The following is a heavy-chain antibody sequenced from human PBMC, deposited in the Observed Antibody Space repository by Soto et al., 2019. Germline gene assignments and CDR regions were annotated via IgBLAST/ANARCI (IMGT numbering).Heavy chain of an antibody. Sequence: QVQLVQSGAEVKKPGSSVKVSCKASGGTFNSYALTWVRQAPGHGLEWMGGIIPIFRSTNYAQKFQGRVTITANRSTSKAYMERSRLRSDDTAVYYGAIVLHPTDGSCWRSLYWYFDLWGRGTLVTVSS. CDR2: IIPIFRST. J-gene: IGHJ2*01. V-gene: IGHV1-69*06. CDR1: GGTFNSYA. D-gene: IGHD2-15*01. CDR3: AIVLHPTDGSCWRSLYWYFDL.